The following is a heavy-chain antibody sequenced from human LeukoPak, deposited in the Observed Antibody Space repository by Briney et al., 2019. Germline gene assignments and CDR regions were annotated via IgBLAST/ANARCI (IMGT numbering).Heavy chain of an antibody. V-gene: IGHV1-18*01. CDR1: GYTFTSYG. CDR3: ARDSSSWYEGYFQH. Sequence: ASVKVSCKASGYTFTSYGISWVRQAPRQGLEWMGWISAYNGNTNYAQKLQGRVTVTTDTSTSTAYMELRSLRSDDTAVYYCARDSSSWYEGYFQHWGQDTLVTVSS. D-gene: IGHD6-13*01. J-gene: IGHJ1*01. CDR2: ISAYNGNT.